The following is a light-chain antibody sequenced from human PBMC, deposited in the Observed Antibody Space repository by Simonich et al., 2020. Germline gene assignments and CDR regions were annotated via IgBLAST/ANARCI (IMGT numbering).Light chain of an antibody. J-gene: IGLJ3*02. V-gene: IGLV1-47*01. CDR3: AAWDDSLSGPV. CDR1: SSNIGSNY. CDR2: RNN. Sequence: QSVLTQPPSASGTPGQRVTISCSGSSSNIGSNYVYWYQQLPGTAPKLLIYRNNPRPSGGPDRFSGSNSGTSASLAISGLRSEDEADYYCAAWDDSLSGPVFGGGTKLTVL.